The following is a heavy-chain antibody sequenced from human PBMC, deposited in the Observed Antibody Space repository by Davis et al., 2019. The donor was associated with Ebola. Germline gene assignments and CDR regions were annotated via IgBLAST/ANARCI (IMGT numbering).Heavy chain of an antibody. CDR2: ISSSSSTI. V-gene: IGHV3-48*04. Sequence: GESLKISCAASGFTFSSYSMNWVRQAPGKGLEWVSYISSSSSTIYYADSVKGRFTISRDNAKDSLYLQMNSLRAEDTAVYYCAKGEPIAVAGRNDYWGQGTLVTVSS. J-gene: IGHJ4*02. D-gene: IGHD6-19*01. CDR1: GFTFSSYS. CDR3: AKGEPIAVAGRNDY.